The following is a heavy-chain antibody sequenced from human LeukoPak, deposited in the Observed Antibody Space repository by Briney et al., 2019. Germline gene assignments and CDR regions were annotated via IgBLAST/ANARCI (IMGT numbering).Heavy chain of an antibody. CDR1: GGSISSGDYY. CDR3: ARVWYQQLAGWFDP. D-gene: IGHD2-2*01. V-gene: IGHV4-30-4*08. Sequence: PSETLSLTCTVSGGSISSGDYYWSWIRQPPGKGLEWIGYIYYSGSTYYNPSLKSRVTISVDTSKNQFSLKLSSVTAADTAVYYCARVWYQQLAGWFDPWGQGTLVTVSS. J-gene: IGHJ5*02. CDR2: IYYSGST.